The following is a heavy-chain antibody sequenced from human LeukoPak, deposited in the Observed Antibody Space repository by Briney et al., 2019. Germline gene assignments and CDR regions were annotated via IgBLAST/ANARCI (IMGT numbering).Heavy chain of an antibody. D-gene: IGHD3-22*01. CDR1: GYTLSSYA. J-gene: IGHJ4*02. V-gene: IGHV3-23*01. Sequence: PGGSLRLSCAASGYTLSSYAMSWVRQAPGKGLEWVSSISGSGGSTYYADSVKGRFTISRDNSKNTLYLQMNSLRAEDTAVYYCARVFFNYYDSSGYYLDYWGQGTLVTVSS. CDR2: ISGSGGST. CDR3: ARVFFNYYDSSGYYLDY.